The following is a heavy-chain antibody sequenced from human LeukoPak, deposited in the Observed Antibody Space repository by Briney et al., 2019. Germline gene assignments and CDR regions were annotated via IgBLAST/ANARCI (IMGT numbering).Heavy chain of an antibody. D-gene: IGHD2-2*01. V-gene: IGHV3-23*01. CDR2: VTNSGSNT. CDR3: AKDVGVVPAAQGDYFDY. Sequence: PGGSLRLSCAASGFTFRSYSMTWVRQAPGKGLEWVSTVTNSGSNTYYADSVKGRFTNSRDNSKNTLYLQMSSLRAEDTAVYYCAKDVGVVPAAQGDYFDYWGQGTLVTVSS. CDR1: GFTFRSYS. J-gene: IGHJ4*02.